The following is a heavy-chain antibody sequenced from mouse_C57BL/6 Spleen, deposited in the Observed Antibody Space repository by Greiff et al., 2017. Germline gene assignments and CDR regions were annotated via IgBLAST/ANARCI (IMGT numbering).Heavy chain of an antibody. V-gene: IGHV5-6*01. Sequence: EVQVVESGGDLVKPGGSLKLSCAASGFTFSSYGMSWVRQTPDKRLEWVATISSGGSYTYYPDSVKGRFTISRDNAKNTLYLQMSSLKSEDTAMYDWAPGPYGSSWYFDVWGTGTTVTVSS. D-gene: IGHD1-1*01. CDR2: ISSGGSYT. J-gene: IGHJ1*03. CDR3: APGPYGSSWYFDV. CDR1: GFTFSSYG.